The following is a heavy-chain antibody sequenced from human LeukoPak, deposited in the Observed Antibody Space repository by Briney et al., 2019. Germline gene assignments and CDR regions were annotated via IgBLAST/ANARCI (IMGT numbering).Heavy chain of an antibody. CDR2: ISWNSGSI. J-gene: IGHJ5*02. V-gene: IGHV3-9*01. CDR1: GFTFDDYA. Sequence: PGRSLRLSCAASGFTFDDYAMHWVRQAPGKGLEWVSGISWNSGSIGYADSVKGRFTISRDNAKNSLYLQMNSVRAEDTALYYCAKDNGVSFDPWGQGTLVTVSS. CDR3: AKDNGVSFDP. D-gene: IGHD3-3*01.